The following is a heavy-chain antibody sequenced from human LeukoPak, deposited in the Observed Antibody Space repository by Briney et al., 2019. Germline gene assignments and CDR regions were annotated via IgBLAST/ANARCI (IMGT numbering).Heavy chain of an antibody. CDR3: ARDFDYGDQNDAFDI. J-gene: IGHJ3*02. CDR1: GITFSRFW. CDR2: INKDGSEK. D-gene: IGHD4-17*01. Sequence: SGGSLRLSCAASGITFSRFWMSWVRQAPGKGLQWVANINKDGSEKHYVDSVKGRFTISRDNAENSLYLQMNSLRAEDTAVYYFARDFDYGDQNDAFDIWGQGTMVTVSS. V-gene: IGHV3-7*03.